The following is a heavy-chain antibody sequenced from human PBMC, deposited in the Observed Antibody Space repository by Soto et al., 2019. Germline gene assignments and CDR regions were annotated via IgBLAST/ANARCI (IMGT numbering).Heavy chain of an antibody. Sequence: RASVKVSCKASGYTLADYYLHWVRQAPGQGLELMGWINPNSGDPKYAQKFQYRVTMTRXXXXXXAXMXPXXXXFDDTAVHYCARDMQGWGGYWGQGTQVTVSS. J-gene: IGHJ4*02. CDR3: ARDMQGWGGY. CDR2: INPNSGDP. V-gene: IGHV1-2*02. CDR1: GYTLADYY. D-gene: IGHD3-16*01.